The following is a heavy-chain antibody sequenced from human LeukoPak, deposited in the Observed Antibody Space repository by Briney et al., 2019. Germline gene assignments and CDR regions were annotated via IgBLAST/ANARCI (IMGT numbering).Heavy chain of an antibody. CDR2: ISYDGSNK. CDR3: ARDQVPAAIDY. D-gene: IGHD2-2*01. J-gene: IGHJ4*02. CDR1: GFTFNSYA. Sequence: GSLRLXXAASGFTFNSYAMSWVRQAPGKGLEWVAVISYDGSNKYYADSVKGRFTISRDNSKNTLYLQMNSLRAEDTAVYYCARDQVPAAIDYWGQGTLVTVSS. V-gene: IGHV3-30-3*01.